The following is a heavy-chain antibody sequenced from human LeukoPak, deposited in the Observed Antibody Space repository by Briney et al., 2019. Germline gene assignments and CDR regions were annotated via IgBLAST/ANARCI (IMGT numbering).Heavy chain of an antibody. V-gene: IGHV3-30-3*01. Sequence: GGSLRLSCAASGFTFSSYAIPWVRQAPGKGLEWVAVISYDGSNKYYADSVKGRFTISRDNSKNTLYLQMNSLRAEDTAVYYCARDLHIVVVTAIVYWGQGTLVTVSS. J-gene: IGHJ4*02. CDR2: ISYDGSNK. CDR3: ARDLHIVVVTAIVY. CDR1: GFTFSSYA. D-gene: IGHD2-21*02.